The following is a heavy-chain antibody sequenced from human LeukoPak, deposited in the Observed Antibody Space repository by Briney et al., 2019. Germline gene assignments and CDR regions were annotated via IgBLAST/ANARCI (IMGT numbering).Heavy chain of an antibody. J-gene: IGHJ4*02. Sequence: SETLSLTCVVSGGSISSGGYSWSWIRQPPGKGLEWIGYIYHSGSTYYNPSLKSRVTISVDRSKNQFSLKLSSVTAADTAVYYCARGSSGYYGYWGQGTLVTVSS. CDR1: GGSISSGGYS. D-gene: IGHD3-22*01. CDR3: ARGSSGYYGY. CDR2: IYHSGST. V-gene: IGHV4-30-2*01.